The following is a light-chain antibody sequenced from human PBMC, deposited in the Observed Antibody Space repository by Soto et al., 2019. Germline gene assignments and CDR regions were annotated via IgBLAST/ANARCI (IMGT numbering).Light chain of an antibody. V-gene: IGKV1-5*03. Sequence: DIQMTQSPSTLSASVGYRVTITCRASQSISSWLGWYQQKPGKAPKLLIYKASSLASGVPSRFSGSGFGTEFTLTISSLQPDDFATYYCQQYNSYWTFGQGTKVEIK. J-gene: IGKJ1*01. CDR1: QSISSW. CDR3: QQYNSYWT. CDR2: KAS.